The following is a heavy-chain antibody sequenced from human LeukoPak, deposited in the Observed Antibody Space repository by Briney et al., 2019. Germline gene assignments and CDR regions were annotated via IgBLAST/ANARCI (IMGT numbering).Heavy chain of an antibody. CDR1: GFTSSNAW. Sequence: GGSLRLSCAVSGFTSSNAWMSWVRQAPGKGLEWVGRIKSKTDGGTRDYAAPVKGRFTISRDDSKNTLYLQMNSLKIEDTAVYYCTTFDYAAFLIWGQGTMVTVSS. CDR2: IKSKTDGGTR. V-gene: IGHV3-15*01. CDR3: TTFDYAAFLI. J-gene: IGHJ3*02. D-gene: IGHD4/OR15-4a*01.